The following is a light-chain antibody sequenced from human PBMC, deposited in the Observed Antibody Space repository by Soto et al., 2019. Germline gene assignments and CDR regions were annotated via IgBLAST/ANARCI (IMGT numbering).Light chain of an antibody. CDR3: QQYNDWPRT. J-gene: IGKJ1*01. Sequence: ETVMTQSPDTLSVSPGERVTLSCRASQSVSSSLAWYQQKPGQAPRLLIYGASTRATGIPARFSGSGSGTEFTLTISSLQSEDFAVYYCQQYNDWPRTFGQGTKVDIK. CDR1: QSVSSS. V-gene: IGKV3-15*01. CDR2: GAS.